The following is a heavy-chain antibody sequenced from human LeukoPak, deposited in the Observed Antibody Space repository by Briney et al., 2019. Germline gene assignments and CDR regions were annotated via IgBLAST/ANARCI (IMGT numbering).Heavy chain of an antibody. CDR1: GFTFSSYS. V-gene: IGHV3-23*01. Sequence: PGGSLRLSCAASGFTFSSYSMNWVRQAPGKGLEWVSAISGSGGSTYYADSVKGRFTISRDNSKNTLYLQMNSLRAEDTAVYYCARPGPRSGWYYSDYWGQGTLVTVSS. J-gene: IGHJ4*02. CDR2: ISGSGGST. CDR3: ARPGPRSGWYYSDY. D-gene: IGHD6-19*01.